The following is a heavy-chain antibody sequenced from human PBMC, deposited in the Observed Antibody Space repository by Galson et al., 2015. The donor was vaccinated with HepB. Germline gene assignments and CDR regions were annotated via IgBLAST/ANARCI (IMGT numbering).Heavy chain of an antibody. CDR1: GGSISSYY. CDR3: ARVGAEMATDQTEGAFDI. CDR2: IYYSGST. Sequence: SETLSLTCTVSGGSISSYYWSWIRQPPGKGLEWIGYIYYSGSTDYNPPLKSRVTISVDTSKNQFSLKLSSVTAADTAVYYCARVGAEMATDQTEGAFDIWGQGTMVTVSS. V-gene: IGHV4-59*08. D-gene: IGHD5-24*01. J-gene: IGHJ3*02.